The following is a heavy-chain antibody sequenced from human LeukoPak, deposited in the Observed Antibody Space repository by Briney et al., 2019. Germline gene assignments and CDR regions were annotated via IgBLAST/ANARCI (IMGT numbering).Heavy chain of an antibody. Sequence: PGGSLRLSCAASGFTFSSYAMHWVRQAPGKGLEWVAVISYDGSNKYYADSVKGRFTISRDNSKNTLYLQMNSLRAEDTAVYYCARSPRGNSSGWYNWFDPWGQGTLVPVSS. CDR3: ARSPRGNSSGWYNWFDP. CDR1: GFTFSSYA. CDR2: ISYDGSNK. D-gene: IGHD6-19*01. V-gene: IGHV3-30-3*01. J-gene: IGHJ5*02.